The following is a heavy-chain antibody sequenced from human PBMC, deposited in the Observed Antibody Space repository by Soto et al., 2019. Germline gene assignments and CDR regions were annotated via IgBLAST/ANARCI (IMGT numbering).Heavy chain of an antibody. J-gene: IGHJ4*02. CDR2: IYYSGST. CDR3: ARLRSGGSGELDY. D-gene: IGHD2-15*01. V-gene: IGHV4-39*01. CDR1: GGSISSSSYY. Sequence: PSETLSLTCTVSGGSISSSSYYWGWIRQPPGKGLEWIGSIYYSGSTYYNPSLKSRVTISVDTSKNQFSLKLSSVTAADTAVYYCARLRSGGSGELDYWGQGTLVTAPQ.